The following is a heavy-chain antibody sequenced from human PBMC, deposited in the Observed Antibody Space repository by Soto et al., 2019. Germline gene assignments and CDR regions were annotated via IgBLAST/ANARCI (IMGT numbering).Heavy chain of an antibody. D-gene: IGHD5-12*01. CDR1: GFIFTDYS. V-gene: IGHV3-11*01. CDR3: ARDHKRRDGYNFDS. Sequence: QVQLVESGGGLVEPGGSLRLSCSASGFIFTDYSMTWIRQAPGKGLEWVSYISNGDETTQYADSVKCRFSVSRDNAKKVLFPQMNSLRVDDTAVYYCARDHKRRDGYNFDSWCRGALVTVSS. CDR2: ISNGDETT. J-gene: IGHJ4*02.